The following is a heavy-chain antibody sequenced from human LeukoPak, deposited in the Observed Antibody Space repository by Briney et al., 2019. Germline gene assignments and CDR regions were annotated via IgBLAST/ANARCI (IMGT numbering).Heavy chain of an antibody. D-gene: IGHD6-13*01. V-gene: IGHV3-23*01. CDR1: GFTFSSYA. Sequence: PGGSLRLSCAASGFTFSSYAMSWVRQAPGKGLEWVSAISGSGGSTYYADSVKGRFTISRDNSKNTLYLQMNSLRAEDTAVYYCAKGVESSSWYGAFDTWGQGTMVTVSS. CDR2: ISGSGGST. CDR3: AKGVESSSWYGAFDT. J-gene: IGHJ3*02.